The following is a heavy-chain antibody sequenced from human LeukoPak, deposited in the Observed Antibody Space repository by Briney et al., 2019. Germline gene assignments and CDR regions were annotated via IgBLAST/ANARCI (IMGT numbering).Heavy chain of an antibody. D-gene: IGHD6-19*01. CDR2: IEFDGSNE. CDR3: AKDQGIAVAGTDDAFDI. CDR1: GFTFSNYG. J-gene: IGHJ3*02. Sequence: GGSLRLSCAASGFTFSNYGMHWVRQAPGKGLEWVAVIEFDGSNEYNAEFVKGRFTISIDNSKNTLYLQLYSLRAEDTDVYFCAKDQGIAVAGTDDAFDIWGQGTRVTVSS. V-gene: IGHV3-30*18.